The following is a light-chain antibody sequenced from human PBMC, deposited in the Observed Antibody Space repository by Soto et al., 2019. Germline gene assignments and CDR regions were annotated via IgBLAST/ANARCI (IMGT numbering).Light chain of an antibody. CDR1: QTISSW. Sequence: DIQMTQSPSTLSGSVGDRVTITCRASQTISSWLAWYQQKPGHAPKDLINQTSTLKSGVPSTFSGSRSGTEFTLTISSLQPDDFVTYYCQHYNSYSEAFGQGTKVDIK. CDR3: QHYNSYSEA. V-gene: IGKV1-5*03. J-gene: IGKJ1*01. CDR2: QTS.